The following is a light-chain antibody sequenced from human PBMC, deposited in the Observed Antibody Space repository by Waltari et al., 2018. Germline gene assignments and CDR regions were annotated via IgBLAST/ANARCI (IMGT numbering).Light chain of an antibody. CDR2: GAS. CDR1: QSVSSN. CDR3: QQYNNWPPWT. Sequence: EIVMTHSAATVSVSPGESATLPCRASQSVSSNLAWYQQKPGQAPRLLIYGASTRATGIPARFSGSGSGTEFTLTISSLQSEDFAVYYCQQYNNWPPWTFGQGTKVEIK. V-gene: IGKV3-15*01. J-gene: IGKJ1*01.